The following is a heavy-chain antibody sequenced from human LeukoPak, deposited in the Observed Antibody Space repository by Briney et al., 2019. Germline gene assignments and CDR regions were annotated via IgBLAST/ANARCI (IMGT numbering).Heavy chain of an antibody. CDR1: GFTFSSYE. J-gene: IGHJ4*02. D-gene: IGHD2-15*01. CDR3: VVVVAATVFDY. V-gene: IGHV3-48*03. Sequence: GGSLRLSCAASGFTFSSYEMNWVRQAPGKGLGWVSYISSSGSTIYYADSVKGRFTISRDNAKNSLYLQMNSLRAEDTAVYYCVVVVAATVFDYWGQGTLVTVSS. CDR2: ISSSGSTI.